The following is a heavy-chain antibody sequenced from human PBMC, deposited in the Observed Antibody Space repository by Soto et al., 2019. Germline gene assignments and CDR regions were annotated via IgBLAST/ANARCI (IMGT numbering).Heavy chain of an antibody. J-gene: IGHJ4*02. V-gene: IGHV4-30-2*01. CDR1: GGSISSGGYS. CDR3: ARASTTVTTLDY. CDR2: IYHSGST. Sequence: SETLSLTCAVSGGSISSGGYSWSWIRQPPGKGLEWIGYIYHSGSTYYNPSLKSRVTISVDRSKNQFSLKLSSVTAADTAVYYCARASTTVTTLDYWGQGTLVPVSS. D-gene: IGHD4-17*01.